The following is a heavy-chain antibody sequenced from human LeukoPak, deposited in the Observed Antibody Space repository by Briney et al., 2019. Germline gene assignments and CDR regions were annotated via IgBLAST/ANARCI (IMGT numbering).Heavy chain of an antibody. Sequence: GGSLRLSCAASGFTFSSYEMNWVRQAPGKGLEWVSYISSSGSTIYYADSVKGRFTISRDNAKNSLYLQMNSLRAEDTAVYYCASLRGHYYYYMDVWGKGTTVTISS. CDR3: ASLRGHYYYYMDV. CDR2: ISSSGSTI. J-gene: IGHJ6*03. D-gene: IGHD3-16*01. CDR1: GFTFSSYE. V-gene: IGHV3-48*03.